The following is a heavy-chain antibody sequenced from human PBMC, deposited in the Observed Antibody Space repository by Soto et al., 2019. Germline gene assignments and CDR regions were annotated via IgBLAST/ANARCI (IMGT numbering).Heavy chain of an antibody. Sequence: SLRLSCAASGFTFSSYSMNWVRQAPGKGLEWVSYISSSSSTIYYADSVKGRFTISRDNAKNSLYLQMNSLRDEDTAVYYCARGGYSSSWYGHYGMDVWGQGTTVTVAS. J-gene: IGHJ6*02. V-gene: IGHV3-48*02. CDR1: GFTFSSYS. CDR2: ISSSSSTI. D-gene: IGHD6-13*01. CDR3: ARGGYSSSWYGHYGMDV.